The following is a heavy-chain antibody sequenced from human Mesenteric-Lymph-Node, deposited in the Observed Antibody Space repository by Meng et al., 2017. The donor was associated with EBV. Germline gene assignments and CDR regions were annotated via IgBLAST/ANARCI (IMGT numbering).Heavy chain of an antibody. D-gene: IGHD3-10*01. Sequence: QVNLPQWGTGLLKPSETLSLTCTLCGWSFSGFYWSWVRQAPGKGLEWIGEMNNGGTSNYNPSLESRVPISVDPSKNQFSLNLRSVTAADTAVYYCARVKPSIWFGELFYYFDYWGPGILVTVSS. CDR1: GWSFSGFY. J-gene: IGHJ4*02. CDR3: ARVKPSIWFGELFYYFDY. V-gene: IGHV4-34*01. CDR2: MNNGGTS.